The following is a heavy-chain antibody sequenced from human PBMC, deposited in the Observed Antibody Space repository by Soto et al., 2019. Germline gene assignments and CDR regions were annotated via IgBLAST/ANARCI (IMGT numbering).Heavy chain of an antibody. CDR3: AKDSLSGVLRPLYFDY. V-gene: IGHV3-23*01. Sequence: EVQLLESGGGLVQPGGSLRLSCAASGFTFSSYAMSWVRQAPGKGLEWVSAISGSGGSTYYADSVKGRFTISRDNSKNTLYLQMNSLRDEDTAVYYCAKDSLSGVLRPLYFDYWGQGTLVTVSS. J-gene: IGHJ4*02. CDR2: ISGSGGST. D-gene: IGHD4-17*01. CDR1: GFTFSSYA.